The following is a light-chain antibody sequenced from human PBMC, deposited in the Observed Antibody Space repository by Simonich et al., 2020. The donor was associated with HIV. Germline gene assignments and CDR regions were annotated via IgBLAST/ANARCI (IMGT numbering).Light chain of an antibody. Sequence: QSALPQPRSVSGSPGQSVPISCPGTSSDGGGYNYFSWYQQPPGQAPKRMIYDVSKRTSGVSNRFSGSKSGTTASLTIAGLQAEDEADYYCSSYTSSSTWVFGGGTKLTVL. V-gene: IGLV2-14*03. CDR3: SSYTSSSTWV. CDR2: DVS. CDR1: SSDGGGYNY. J-gene: IGLJ3*02.